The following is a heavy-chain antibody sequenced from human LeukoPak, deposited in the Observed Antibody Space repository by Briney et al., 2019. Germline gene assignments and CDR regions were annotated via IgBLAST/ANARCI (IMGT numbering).Heavy chain of an antibody. CDR1: GYTFTGYY. CDR3: ARDSRGYSGYVWNAWPLYSSGWGGWFDP. V-gene: IGHV1-2*02. D-gene: IGHD5-12*01. CDR2: INVNSVGS. J-gene: IGHJ5*02. Sequence: AAVKVSCKASGYTFTGYYMHWVRQAPGQGLEWMGWINVNSVGSNYAQKFQGRVTMTRDTSISTAYMALSRLRSDDTDVYYCARDSRGYSGYVWNAWPLYSSGWGGWFDPWGQGTLVTVSS.